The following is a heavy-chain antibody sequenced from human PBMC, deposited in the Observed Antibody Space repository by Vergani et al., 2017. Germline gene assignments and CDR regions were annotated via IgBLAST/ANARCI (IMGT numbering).Heavy chain of an antibody. D-gene: IGHD3-22*01. V-gene: IGHV5-51*01. CDR1: GYSFTNYW. CDR3: ARLYGRDSSVSKYFDY. CDR2: IHPADSDT. Sequence: EVQLVQSGAEVKKPGGSLKISWQISGYSFTNYWIGWVRQMPGKGLEWMGFIHPADSDTRYSPSVQGQVTNAVDKSIGTAFLPRSSLRASDCSMYYCARLYGRDSSVSKYFDYWVQGTLVTVSS. J-gene: IGHJ4*02.